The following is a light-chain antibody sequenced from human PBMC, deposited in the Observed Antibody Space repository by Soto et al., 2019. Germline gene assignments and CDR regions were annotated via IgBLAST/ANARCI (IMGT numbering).Light chain of an antibody. CDR3: QQYYSYPFT. J-gene: IGKJ3*01. CDR1: HGISNY. Sequence: ALRMTQSPSSFSASTGDRVTITCRAGHGISNYLAWYQQKPGKGPKPLIYGASTLQSGVPSRFSCSGSGTDFTLTISSLQPEDFATYYCQQYYSYPFTYGPGTKVDIK. CDR2: GAS. V-gene: IGKV1-8*01.